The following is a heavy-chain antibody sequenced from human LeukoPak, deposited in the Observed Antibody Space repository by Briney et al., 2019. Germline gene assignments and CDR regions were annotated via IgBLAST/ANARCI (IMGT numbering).Heavy chain of an antibody. CDR2: ISSSSSYI. D-gene: IGHD1-26*01. V-gene: IGHV3-21*01. CDR1: GFTFSSYW. Sequence: GGSLRLSCAASGFTFSSYWMSWVRQAPGKGLEWVSSISSSSSYIYYADSVKGRFTISRDNAKNSLYLQMNSLRAEDTAVYYCARVSVVGAPNGDWGQGTLVTVSS. CDR3: ARVSVVGAPNGD. J-gene: IGHJ4*02.